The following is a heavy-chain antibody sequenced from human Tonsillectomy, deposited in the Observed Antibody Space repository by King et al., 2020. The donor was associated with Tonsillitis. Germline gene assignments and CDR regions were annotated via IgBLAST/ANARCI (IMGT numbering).Heavy chain of an antibody. CDR2: ISSSGSTV. V-gene: IGHV3-11*01. CDR1: GITFSDYY. CDR3: ARESSSWAYSYYGLDV. D-gene: IGHD6-13*01. Sequence: VQLVESGGGLVKPGGSLRLSCAASGITFSDYYMSWIRQAPGKGLEWLSYISSSGSTVYYADSVKGRFTISRDNAKNSLYLQMNSLRAEDTAVYYCARESSSWAYSYYGLDVWGQGTTVTVSS. J-gene: IGHJ6*02.